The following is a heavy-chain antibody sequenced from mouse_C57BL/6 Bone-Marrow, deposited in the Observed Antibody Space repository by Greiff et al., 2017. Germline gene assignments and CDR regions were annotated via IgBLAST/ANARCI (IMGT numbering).Heavy chain of an antibody. V-gene: IGHV14-4*01. Sequence: EVQLQESGAELVRPGASVKLSCTASGFNIKDDYMHWVKQRPEQGLEWIGWIDPENGDTEYASKFQGKATITADTPSNTAYLQLSSLTSEDTAVYYCTRWFYFDYWGQGTTLTVSS. J-gene: IGHJ2*01. CDR3: TRWFYFDY. D-gene: IGHD2-3*01. CDR1: GFNIKDDY. CDR2: IDPENGDT.